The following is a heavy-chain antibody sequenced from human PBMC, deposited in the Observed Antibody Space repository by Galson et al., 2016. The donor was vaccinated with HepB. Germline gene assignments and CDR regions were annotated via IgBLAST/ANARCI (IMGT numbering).Heavy chain of an antibody. J-gene: IGHJ4*02. D-gene: IGHD6-25*01. V-gene: IGHV3-7*01. CDR1: GFTFSSSW. CDR2: IKEDGSEK. CDR3: ARVSRSDVVY. Sequence: SLRLSCAASGFTFSSSWMSWVRQAPGKGLEWVANIKEDGSEKYYVDSVKDRITISRDHAKNSLYLQMNSLRAGDTAVYYGARVSRSDVVYWGQGTVVTVSS.